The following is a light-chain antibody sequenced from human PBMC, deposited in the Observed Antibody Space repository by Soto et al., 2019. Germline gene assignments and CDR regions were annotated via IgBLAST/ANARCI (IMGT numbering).Light chain of an antibody. CDR3: SSYTSSSTWV. V-gene: IGLV2-14*01. CDR1: SSDVGGYNY. J-gene: IGLJ1*01. CDR2: EVS. Sequence: QSALTQPASVSGSPGQSITISCTGTSSDVGGYNYVSWYQQHPGKAPKLMIYEVSNRPSGVSNRFSGSKSGNTASLTISGLQVEDEADYYCSSYTSSSTWVFGTGTKLTVL.